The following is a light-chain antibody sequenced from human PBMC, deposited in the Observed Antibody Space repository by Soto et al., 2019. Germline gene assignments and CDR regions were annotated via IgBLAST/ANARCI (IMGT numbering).Light chain of an antibody. CDR1: QSVSSNY. Sequence: DIVLTQSPGTLSLSPGERATLSCRASQSVSSNYLAWYQQKPGQTPKVLIYRASTRATGIPDRFSGSGSGTDFTLTISSLQPEDFATYYCQQSYSTPHTFGQGTRLEIK. V-gene: IGKV3-20*01. CDR2: RAS. J-gene: IGKJ5*01. CDR3: QQSYSTPHT.